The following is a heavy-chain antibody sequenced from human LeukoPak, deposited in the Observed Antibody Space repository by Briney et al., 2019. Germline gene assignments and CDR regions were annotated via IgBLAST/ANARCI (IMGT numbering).Heavy chain of an antibody. V-gene: IGHV3-23*01. CDR2: ISTSGERT. CDR3: AKRYYDSSGYFDAFDI. CDR1: RFTFTTYA. D-gene: IGHD3-22*01. J-gene: IGHJ3*02. Sequence: GGSLRLSCAASRFTFTTYAMDWVRQAPGKGLEWVSAISTSGERTFYADSVQGRFTASRGNSKNTLYLQLSSLRAEDTAVYYCAKRYYDSSGYFDAFDIWGQGTMVTVSS.